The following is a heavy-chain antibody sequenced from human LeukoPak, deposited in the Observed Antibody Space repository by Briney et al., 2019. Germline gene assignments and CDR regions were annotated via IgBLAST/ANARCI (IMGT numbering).Heavy chain of an antibody. CDR1: GFTYDDYA. J-gene: IGHJ3*02. V-gene: IGHV3-9*03. CDR2: ISWNRGSI. D-gene: IGHD6-19*01. CDR3: AKDLSSGWQAAFSAFDT. Sequence: GGSLRLSCAASGFTYDDYAMHWLRHAPGKGLEGVSGISWNRGSIVYADSVKGQFTISRDNAKNSWYLQMNSLRAEDMALYYCAKDLSSGWQAAFSAFDTWGQGTMVTVSS.